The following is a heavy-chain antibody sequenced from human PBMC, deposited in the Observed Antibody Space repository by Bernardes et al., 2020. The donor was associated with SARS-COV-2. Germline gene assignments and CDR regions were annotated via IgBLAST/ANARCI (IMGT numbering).Heavy chain of an antibody. CDR1: GGSISSGSYY. D-gene: IGHD6-19*01. CDR3: ARVGGQWRGY. V-gene: IGHV4-61*09. J-gene: IGHJ4*02. Sequence: SETLSLTCTVSGGSISSGSYYWSWIRQPAGKGLEWIGHIYTSGSTNYNPSLKSRVTISVDTSKNQFSLKLSSVTAADTAVYYCARVGGQWRGYWGQGTLVTVSS. CDR2: IYTSGST.